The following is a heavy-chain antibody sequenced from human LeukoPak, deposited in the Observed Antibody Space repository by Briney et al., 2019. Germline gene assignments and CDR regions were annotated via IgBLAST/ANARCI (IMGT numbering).Heavy chain of an antibody. V-gene: IGHV4-34*09. CDR1: GGSFSAYY. J-gene: IGHJ2*01. CDR2: IYYSGST. CDR3: ARDGPGIAAAGTQNWYFDL. D-gene: IGHD6-13*01. Sequence: SETLSLNCAVYGGSFSAYYWSWVRQPPGKGLEWIGYIYYSGSTYYNPSLKSRVTISVDTSKNQFSLKLSSVTAADTAVYYCARDGPGIAAAGTQNWYFDLWGRGTLVTVSS.